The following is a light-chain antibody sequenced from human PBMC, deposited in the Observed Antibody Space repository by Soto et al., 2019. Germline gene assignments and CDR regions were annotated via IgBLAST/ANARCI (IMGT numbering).Light chain of an antibody. Sequence: QSVLTQPRSVSGSPGQSVTISCTGTSSDVGGYNSVSWYQQYPGKAPKLMIYDVSYRPSGVPDRFSGSKSGNTASLTISGLQAEDESYYYCCSTAGSSTVVFGGGTQLTVL. V-gene: IGLV2-11*01. J-gene: IGLJ2*01. CDR3: CSTAGSSTVV. CDR2: DVS. CDR1: SSDVGGYNS.